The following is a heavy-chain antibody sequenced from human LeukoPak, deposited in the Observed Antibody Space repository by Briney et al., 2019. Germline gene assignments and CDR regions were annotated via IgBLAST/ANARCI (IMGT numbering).Heavy chain of an antibody. CDR2: IYYSGST. D-gene: IGHD3-3*01. J-gene: IGHJ4*02. Sequence: SKTLSLTCTVSGGSISSHYWSWIRQPPGKGLEWIGYIYYSGSTNYNPSLKSRVTISVDTSKNQFSLKLSSVTAADTAVYYCARGPLDDFWSGYFDYWGQGTLVTVSS. CDR1: GGSISSHY. V-gene: IGHV4-59*11. CDR3: ARGPLDDFWSGYFDY.